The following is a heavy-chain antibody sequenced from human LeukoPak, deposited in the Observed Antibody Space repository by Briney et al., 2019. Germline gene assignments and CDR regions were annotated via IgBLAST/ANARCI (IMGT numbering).Heavy chain of an antibody. CDR3: ARDYDYGDYPGY. D-gene: IGHD4-17*01. J-gene: IGHJ4*02. V-gene: IGHV3-7*05. Sequence: PGGSLRLSCAAFGFTFSSYWMSWVRQAPGKGLEWVANINPDGSERYYVDSVRGRFTISRDNAKKSLYLQMNSLRAEDTALYYCARDYDYGDYPGYWGQGTLVTVSS. CDR1: GFTFSSYW. CDR2: INPDGSER.